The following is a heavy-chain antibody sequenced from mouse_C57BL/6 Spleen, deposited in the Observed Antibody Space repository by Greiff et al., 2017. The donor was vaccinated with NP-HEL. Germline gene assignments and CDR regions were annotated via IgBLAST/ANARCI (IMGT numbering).Heavy chain of an antibody. V-gene: IGHV14-4*01. J-gene: IGHJ4*01. Sequence: EVQLQQSGAELVRPGASVKLSCTASGFNIKDDYMHWVKQRPEQGLEWIGWIDPENGDTEYASKFQGKATITADTSSNTAYLQLSSLTSEDTAVYYCTTRGSGYAMDYWGQGTSVTVSS. CDR2: IDPENGDT. CDR1: GFNIKDDY. CDR3: TTRGSGYAMDY. D-gene: IGHD1-1*01.